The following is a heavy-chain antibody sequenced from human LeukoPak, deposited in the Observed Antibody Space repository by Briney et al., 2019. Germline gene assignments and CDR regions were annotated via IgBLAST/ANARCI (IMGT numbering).Heavy chain of an antibody. CDR1: GGSISSSSYY. CDR2: IYYSGTT. J-gene: IGHJ4*02. Sequence: PSETLSLTCTVSGGSISSSSYYWGWIRQPPGKGLEWIESIYYSGTTYYNPSLKSRVTISVDTSKNQFSLKLSSVTAADTAVYYCARLGLGSSRDYWGQGTLVTVSS. CDR3: ARLGLGSSRDY. V-gene: IGHV4-39*01. D-gene: IGHD6-6*01.